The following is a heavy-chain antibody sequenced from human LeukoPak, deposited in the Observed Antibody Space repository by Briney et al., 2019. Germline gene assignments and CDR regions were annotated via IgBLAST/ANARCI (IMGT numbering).Heavy chain of an antibody. Sequence: SVKVSCKASGGTFSSYTISWVRQAPGQGLEWMGRIIPILGIANYAQKFQGRVTITADKSTSTAYMELSSLRSEDTAVYYCARLLMGTAAINNWFDPWGQGTLVTVSS. J-gene: IGHJ5*02. V-gene: IGHV1-69*02. CDR2: IIPILGIA. CDR1: GGTFSSYT. CDR3: ARLLMGTAAINNWFDP. D-gene: IGHD2-2*01.